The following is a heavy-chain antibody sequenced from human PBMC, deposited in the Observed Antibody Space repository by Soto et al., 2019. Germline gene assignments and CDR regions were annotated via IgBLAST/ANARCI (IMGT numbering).Heavy chain of an antibody. J-gene: IGHJ6*02. Sequence: QVQLQQWGAGLLKPSETLSLTCAVYGGSFSGYYWSWIRQPPGKGLEWLGEINHSGSTNYNPSLKSQVTISVDTSKNQFSLKLSSVTAADTAVYYCARRASGIVATIGYYYGMDVWGQGTTVTVSS. D-gene: IGHD5-12*01. CDR3: ARRASGIVATIGYYYGMDV. CDR1: GGSFSGYY. CDR2: INHSGST. V-gene: IGHV4-34*01.